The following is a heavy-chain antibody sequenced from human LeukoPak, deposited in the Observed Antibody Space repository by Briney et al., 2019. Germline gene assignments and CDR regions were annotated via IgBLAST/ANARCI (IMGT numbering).Heavy chain of an antibody. Sequence: GASVKVSCKPSGYTFTSYYMHWVRQAPGQGLEWMGIITPSGGSTSYAQKFQGRVTMTRDTSTSTVYMELSSLRSEDTAVYYCARDRGTLRTFEIKQAFDIWGQGTMVTVSS. D-gene: IGHD3-16*01. J-gene: IGHJ3*02. V-gene: IGHV1-46*01. CDR3: ARDRGTLRTFEIKQAFDI. CDR1: GYTFTSYY. CDR2: ITPSGGST.